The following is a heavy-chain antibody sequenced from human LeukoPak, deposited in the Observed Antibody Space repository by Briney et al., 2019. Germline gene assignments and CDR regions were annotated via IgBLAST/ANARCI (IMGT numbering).Heavy chain of an antibody. CDR3: AKDGRLTSGSGYYFDY. J-gene: IGHJ4*02. V-gene: IGHV3-23*01. D-gene: IGHD2-2*01. Sequence: GGSLRLSCAASGFTFSSYGMSWVRQAPGKGLEWVSAISGSGGSTYYADSVKGRFTISRDNSKNTLYLQMNSLRAEDTAVYYCAKDGRLTSGSGYYFDYWGQGTLVTVSS. CDR2: ISGSGGST. CDR1: GFTFSSYG.